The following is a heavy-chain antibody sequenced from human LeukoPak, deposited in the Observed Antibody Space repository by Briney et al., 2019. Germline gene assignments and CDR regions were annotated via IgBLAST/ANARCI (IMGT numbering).Heavy chain of an antibody. CDR1: GFTFSSSS. J-gene: IGHJ4*02. CDR2: ISISSTTI. Sequence: GGSLRLSCVASGFTFSSSSMNWVRQAPGKGLEWVSYISISSTTIYYADSVKGRFTISRDNAKNSLYLQMNSLRAEDTAVYYCARDSGSYYAFDYWGQGTLVTVSS. V-gene: IGHV3-48*01. CDR3: ARDSGSYYAFDY. D-gene: IGHD1-26*01.